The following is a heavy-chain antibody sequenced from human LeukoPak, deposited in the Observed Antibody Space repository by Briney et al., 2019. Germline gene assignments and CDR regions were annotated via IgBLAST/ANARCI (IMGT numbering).Heavy chain of an antibody. Sequence: GGSLRLSCAASGFTFSNYWMIWVRQAPGKGLEWVGNIKQDGSEKRYADSVRGRFSISRDNAQTSLYLQMNSLRAEDTAVYYCARASDPWLQLTWGQGTLVT. D-gene: IGHD5-24*01. CDR2: IKQDGSEK. CDR3: ARASDPWLQLT. J-gene: IGHJ5*02. V-gene: IGHV3-7*05. CDR1: GFTFSNYW.